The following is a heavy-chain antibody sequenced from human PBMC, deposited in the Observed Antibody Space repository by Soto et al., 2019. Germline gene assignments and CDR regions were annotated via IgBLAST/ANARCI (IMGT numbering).Heavy chain of an antibody. D-gene: IGHD3-9*01. Sequence: ASVKVSCKASGYTFTSYYMHWVRQAPGQGLEWMGIINPSGGSTSYAQKFQGRVTMTRDTSTSTVYMELSSLRSEDTAVYYCARDRDDILTGYYFDYWGQGTLVTVSS. J-gene: IGHJ4*02. CDR3: ARDRDDILTGYYFDY. V-gene: IGHV1-46*01. CDR2: INPSGGST. CDR1: GYTFTSYY.